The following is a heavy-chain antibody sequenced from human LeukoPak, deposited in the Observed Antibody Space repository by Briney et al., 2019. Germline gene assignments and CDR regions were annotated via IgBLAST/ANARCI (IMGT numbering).Heavy chain of an antibody. CDR3: ARDPYLWFGDTYFFDY. CDR2: ISGSGDST. V-gene: IGHV3-23*01. D-gene: IGHD3-10*01. J-gene: IGHJ4*02. CDR1: GFTFSNYA. Sequence: GGSLRLSCAASGFTFSNYAMSWVRQAPGKGLEWVSAISGSGDSTYYADSVKGRFAISRDNSKNTLYLQVSSLRAEDTAVYYCARDPYLWFGDTYFFDYWGQGTLVTVSS.